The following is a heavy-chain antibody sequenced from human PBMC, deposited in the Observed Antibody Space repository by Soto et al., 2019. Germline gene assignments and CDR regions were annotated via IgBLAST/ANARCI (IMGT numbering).Heavy chain of an antibody. CDR1: GFTFDDSD. Sequence: EVELVESGGGLAQTGRSLRLCCAGSGFTFDDSDMYWVRQAPGKGLEWVSGISWSSGTIGYADSVKGRFTISRDNAKNSLYLEMSPLRPEDTAIYYCVKSPWSRRGDLDLWGRGTLVTVSS. CDR2: ISWSSGTI. J-gene: IGHJ2*01. D-gene: IGHD2-8*01. CDR3: VKSPWSRRGDLDL. V-gene: IGHV3-9*01.